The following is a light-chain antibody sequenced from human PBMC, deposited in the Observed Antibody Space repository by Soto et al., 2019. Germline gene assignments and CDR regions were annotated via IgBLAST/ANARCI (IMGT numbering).Light chain of an antibody. V-gene: IGKV2-30*02. CDR1: QGVVHSDGNTY. Sequence: DVVMTQSPLSLSVTLGQPASISCRSSQGVVHSDGNTYLNWFQQRPGQSPRRLIYEVSNRDSGVPDRFSGSGSGTDFTLKISRVEAEDVGVYYCMQSALWPFTFGPGTKLDI. CDR3: MQSALWPFT. CDR2: EVS. J-gene: IGKJ3*01.